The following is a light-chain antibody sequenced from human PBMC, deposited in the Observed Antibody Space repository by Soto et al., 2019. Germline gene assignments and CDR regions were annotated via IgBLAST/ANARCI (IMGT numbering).Light chain of an antibody. CDR3: QQYTTYAPCRT. CDR1: QSIGRW. V-gene: IGKV1-5*01. J-gene: IGKJ1*01. CDR2: DAS. Sequence: PCTQSVLIAVRAAITNRAIQSIGRWLAWYQQKPGKAPKLLIYDASSLESGVPSRFSGSGSGTEFPLTISSLQPADVSTYYRQQYTTYAPCRTFGEGTKVDIK.